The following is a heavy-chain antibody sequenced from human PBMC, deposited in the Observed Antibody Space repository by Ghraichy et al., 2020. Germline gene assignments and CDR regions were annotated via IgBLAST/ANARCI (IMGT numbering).Heavy chain of an antibody. CDR1: GFTFSSYG. Sequence: GGSLRLSCTTSGFTFSSYGMSWVRQAPGKGLEWVSAISGSGGSTYYADSVKCRFTISRDNSKNTLSLQMNSLRAEDTAVYYCAKVSFDPWGQGTLVTVSS. CDR2: ISGSGGST. CDR3: AKVSFDP. V-gene: IGHV3-23*01. J-gene: IGHJ5*02.